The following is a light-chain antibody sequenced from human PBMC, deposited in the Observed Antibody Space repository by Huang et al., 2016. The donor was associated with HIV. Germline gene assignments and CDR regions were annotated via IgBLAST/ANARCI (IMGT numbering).Light chain of an antibody. V-gene: IGKV3D-15*01. CDR2: DAS. CDR1: QSINRH. Sequence: EVVLTQSPATLSVSSGEGATLSCRASQSINRHLAWYQQMPGQAPRLLIYDASTRDTGIPARFSGSGSGTQFTLTISGLQSEDSAVYYCQQYNDWPRTFGQGTKVEIK. J-gene: IGKJ1*01. CDR3: QQYNDWPRT.